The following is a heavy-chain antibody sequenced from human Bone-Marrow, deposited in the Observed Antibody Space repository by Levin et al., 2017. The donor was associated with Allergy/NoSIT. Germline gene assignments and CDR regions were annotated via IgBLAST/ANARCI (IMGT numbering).Heavy chain of an antibody. V-gene: IGHV5-51*01. J-gene: IGHJ5*02. CDR1: GSTFNNYF. CDR3: ARRGTASPGNWFDP. Sequence: SGGSLRLSCKGSGSTFNNYFIGWVRQVPGKAMEWMGIIQPGDSEPEYSPSFRGHVTISADKSINTAYLQWDSLNASDSAIYYCARRGTASPGNWFDPWGQGTQVIVSS. D-gene: IGHD2-15*01. CDR2: IQPGDSEP.